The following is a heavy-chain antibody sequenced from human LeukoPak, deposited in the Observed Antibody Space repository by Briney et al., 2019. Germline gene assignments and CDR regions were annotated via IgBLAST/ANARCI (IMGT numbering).Heavy chain of an antibody. Sequence: GGSLRLSCAASGFTFSSYGMHWVRQAPGKGLEWVAVIWYDGSNKYYADSVKGRFTISRDNSKNKLYLQMNSLRAEDTAVYYCAKELLNYDFWSGYYQYYFDYWGQGTLVTVSS. CDR1: GFTFSSYG. D-gene: IGHD3-3*01. CDR3: AKELLNYDFWSGYYQYYFDY. J-gene: IGHJ4*02. CDR2: IWYDGSNK. V-gene: IGHV3-33*06.